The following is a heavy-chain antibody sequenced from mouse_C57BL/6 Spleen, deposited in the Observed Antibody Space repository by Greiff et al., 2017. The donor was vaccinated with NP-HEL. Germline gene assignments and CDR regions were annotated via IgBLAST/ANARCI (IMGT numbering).Heavy chain of an antibody. J-gene: IGHJ1*03. D-gene: IGHD1-3*01. CDR2: SRNKANDYTT. V-gene: IGHV7-1*01. Sequence: EVNVVESGGGLVQSGRSLRLSCATSGFTFSDFYMEWVRQAPGKGLEWIAASRNKANDYTTEYSASVKGRFIVSRDTSQSILYLQMNALRAEDTAIYYCARDAGLNGGYFDVWGTGTTVTVSS. CDR1: GFTFSDFY. CDR3: ARDAGLNGGYFDV.